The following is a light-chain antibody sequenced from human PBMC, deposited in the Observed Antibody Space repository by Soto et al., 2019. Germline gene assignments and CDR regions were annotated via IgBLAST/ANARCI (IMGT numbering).Light chain of an antibody. Sequence: DIVMTQSPDSLAASLGERATINCKSSQSVLYSSNNKNYLAWYQQKSEQPPKLLIYWSSTRESGVPDRFSGRGSGTDFTLTIGSLQAEDVVVYYCQQYFSTPLTFGQGTKVEIK. CDR1: QSVLYSSNNKNY. V-gene: IGKV4-1*01. CDR2: WSS. J-gene: IGKJ1*01. CDR3: QQYFSTPLT.